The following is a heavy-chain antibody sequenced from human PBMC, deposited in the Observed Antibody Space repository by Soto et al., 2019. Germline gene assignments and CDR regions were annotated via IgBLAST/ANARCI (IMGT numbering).Heavy chain of an antibody. CDR1: GYTFTSYA. Sequence: ASVKVSCKASGYTFTSYAMHWVRQAPGQRLEWMGWINAVNGNTKYSQKFQGRVTITRDTSASTAYMELSSLRSEDTAVYYCARNLMDYDILTGYYSYWGQGTLVTVSS. CDR3: ARNLMDYDILTGYYSY. J-gene: IGHJ4*02. V-gene: IGHV1-3*01. D-gene: IGHD3-9*01. CDR2: INAVNGNT.